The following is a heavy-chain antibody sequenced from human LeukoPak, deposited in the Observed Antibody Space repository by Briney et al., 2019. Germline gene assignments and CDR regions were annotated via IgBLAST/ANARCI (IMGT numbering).Heavy chain of an antibody. CDR3: AKALNPMITFGGVIGDAFDI. V-gene: IGHV3-9*01. J-gene: IGHJ3*02. CDR1: GFNFDEYA. D-gene: IGHD3-16*02. Sequence: GGSLRLSCAASGFNFDEYAMHWVRQAPGKGLEWVSGISWNSGSIGYADSVKGRFTSSRDNAKNSLYLQMNSLRAEDTALYYCAKALNPMITFGGVIGDAFDIWGQGTMVTVSS. CDR2: ISWNSGSI.